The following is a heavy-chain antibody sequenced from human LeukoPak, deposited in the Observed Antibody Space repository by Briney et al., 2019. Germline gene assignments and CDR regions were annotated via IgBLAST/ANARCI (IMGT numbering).Heavy chain of an antibody. V-gene: IGHV3-30-3*01. CDR2: ISYDGSNK. D-gene: IGHD5-18*01. CDR1: GFTFSSYA. Sequence: GGSLRLSCAASGFTFSSYAMHWVRQAPGKGLEWVAVISYDGSNKYYADSVKGRFTISRDNSKNTLYLQMNSLRAEDTAVYYCARGARRRIQLWFGYAFDIWGQGTMVTVSS. J-gene: IGHJ3*02. CDR3: ARGARRRIQLWFGYAFDI.